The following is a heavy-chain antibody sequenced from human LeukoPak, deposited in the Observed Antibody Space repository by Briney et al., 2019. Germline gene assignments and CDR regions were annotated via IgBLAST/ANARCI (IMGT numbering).Heavy chain of an antibody. J-gene: IGHJ5*02. CDR3: ARDPRVGWFDP. CDR1: GFTFSSYS. Sequence: GGSLRLSCAASGFTFSSYSMNWVRQAPGKGLEWVSSIGSSSSYIYYADSVKGRFTISRDNAKNSLYLQMNSLRAEDTAVYYCARDPRVGWFDPWGQGTLVTVSS. V-gene: IGHV3-21*01. CDR2: IGSSSSYI.